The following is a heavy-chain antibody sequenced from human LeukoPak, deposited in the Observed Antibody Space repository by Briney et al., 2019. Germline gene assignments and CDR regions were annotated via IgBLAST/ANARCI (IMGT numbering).Heavy chain of an antibody. CDR2: INHSGST. CDR1: GXSFSGYY. Sequence: SETLSLTCAVYGXSFSGYYGSWIRQPPGKGLEWIGEINHSGSTNYNPSLKSRVTISVDTSKNQFSLKLSSVTAADTAVYYCARGRIAVAGGYFQHWGQGTLVTVSS. D-gene: IGHD6-19*01. V-gene: IGHV4-34*01. J-gene: IGHJ1*01. CDR3: ARGRIAVAGGYFQH.